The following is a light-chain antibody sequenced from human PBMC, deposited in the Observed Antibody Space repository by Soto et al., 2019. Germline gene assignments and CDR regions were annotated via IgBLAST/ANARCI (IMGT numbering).Light chain of an antibody. CDR1: QGISSY. CDR3: QQYYRFPRT. J-gene: IGKJ1*01. Sequence: IQMSRAASSRCASGGARVIITCRASQGISSYLAWYQQKPGKAPELLIYAASTLQSGVPSRFSGSGSGTDFTLTISCLQSEDFATYYCQQYYRFPRTFGQGTKVDIK. V-gene: IGKV1D-8*04. CDR2: AAS.